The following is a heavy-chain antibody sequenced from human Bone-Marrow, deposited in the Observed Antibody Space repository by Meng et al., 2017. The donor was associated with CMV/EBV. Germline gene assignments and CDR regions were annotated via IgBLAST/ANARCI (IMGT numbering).Heavy chain of an antibody. CDR3: ARDSRVGATRYYYYGMDV. D-gene: IGHD1-26*01. CDR2: ISAYNGNT. CDR1: GYTSTSYG. V-gene: IGHV1-18*01. J-gene: IGHJ6*01. Sequence: SVKVSCKASGYTSTSYGISWVRQAPGQGLEWMGWISAYNGNTNYAQKLHGRVTMTTDTSTSTAYMELRSLRSDDTAVYYCARDSRVGATRYYYYGMDVWGQGTTVTVYS.